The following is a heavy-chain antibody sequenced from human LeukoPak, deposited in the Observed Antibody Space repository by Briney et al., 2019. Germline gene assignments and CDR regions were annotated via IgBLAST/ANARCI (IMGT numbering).Heavy chain of an antibody. Sequence: PGGSLRLSCAASGFTFSSYAMSWVRQAPGKGLEWVSDISGTGGSMDYADSVKGRFTSSRDNSKNTLYLQMNSLRAEDTAVYYCAKDYSNYDRFEYWGQGTQVTVSS. V-gene: IGHV3-23*01. CDR3: AKDYSNYDRFEY. CDR2: ISGTGGSM. D-gene: IGHD4-11*01. CDR1: GFTFSSYA. J-gene: IGHJ4*02.